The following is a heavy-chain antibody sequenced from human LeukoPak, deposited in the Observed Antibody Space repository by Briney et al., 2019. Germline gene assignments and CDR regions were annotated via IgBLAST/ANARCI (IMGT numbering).Heavy chain of an antibody. Sequence: PGGSLRLSCTGSGFTVSSSYMSWVRQTPGKELEWVSGIYSGGTTYYADSVKGRVTISRDSSKNTLYLQMNSLRAEDTAVYYCARDRRDGYCLGHWGQGTLVTVSS. CDR3: ARDRRDGYCLGH. CDR1: GFTVSSSY. CDR2: IYSGGTT. D-gene: IGHD5-24*01. J-gene: IGHJ4*02. V-gene: IGHV3-66*01.